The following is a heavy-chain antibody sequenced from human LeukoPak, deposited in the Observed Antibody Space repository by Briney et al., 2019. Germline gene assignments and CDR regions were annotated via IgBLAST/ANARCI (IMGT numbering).Heavy chain of an antibody. D-gene: IGHD4-17*01. CDR2: IYYSGST. CDR3: AKITPGDSARERFNWFDP. Sequence: PSETLSLTCAASGGSISSYYWSGIRQPPGKGLEWIGYIYYSGSTNHNPSFKSRVTISVDTSKNQFSLKLSSVTAADTAVYYCAKITPGDSARERFNWFDPWGQGTLVSVSS. V-gene: IGHV4-59*01. J-gene: IGHJ5*02. CDR1: GGSISSYY.